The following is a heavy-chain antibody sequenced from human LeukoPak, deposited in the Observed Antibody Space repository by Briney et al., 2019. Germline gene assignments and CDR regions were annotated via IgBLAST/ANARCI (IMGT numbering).Heavy chain of an antibody. CDR1: GFTFSNHW. CDR2: INQDGSER. CDR3: AKDSGWILFDD. D-gene: IGHD2-2*03. J-gene: IGHJ4*02. V-gene: IGHV3-7*03. Sequence: GGSLRLSCAASGFTFSNHWMSWVRQAPGKGLEWVANINQDGSERFYVDSLKGRFTISRDNAKNSLYLQMNSLRDEDTAVYYCAKDSGWILFDDWGQGTLVTVSS.